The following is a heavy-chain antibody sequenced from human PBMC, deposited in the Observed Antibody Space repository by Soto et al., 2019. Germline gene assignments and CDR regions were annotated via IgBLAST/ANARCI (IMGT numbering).Heavy chain of an antibody. CDR3: ETIGDRDGFDL. Sequence: EVQLVESGGGLVKPGESLRLSCAASGFAFITYNMKWVRQAPGKGLEWVSSISTSGTYVFYAGSVRGRFTIFRDDPKNSLHLQMDSRRAKITDLYYCETIGDRDGFDLWGQGTAVTVS. D-gene: IGHD4-17*01. CDR2: ISTSGTYV. J-gene: IGHJ3*01. CDR1: GFAFITYN. V-gene: IGHV3-21*06.